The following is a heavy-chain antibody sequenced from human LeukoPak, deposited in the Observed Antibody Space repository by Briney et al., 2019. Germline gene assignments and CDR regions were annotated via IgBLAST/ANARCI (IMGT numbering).Heavy chain of an antibody. CDR3: ARAGEAGYCSGGSCYPAVGP. J-gene: IGHJ5*02. CDR1: GYPFTSYG. CDR2: ISAYNGNT. V-gene: IGHV1-18*01. Sequence: ASVKVSCKASGYPFTSYGISWVRQAPGQGLEWMGWISAYNGNTNYAQKLQGRVTMTTDTSTSTAYMELRSLRSDDTAVYYCARAGEAGYCSGGSCYPAVGPWGQGTLVTVSS. D-gene: IGHD2-15*01.